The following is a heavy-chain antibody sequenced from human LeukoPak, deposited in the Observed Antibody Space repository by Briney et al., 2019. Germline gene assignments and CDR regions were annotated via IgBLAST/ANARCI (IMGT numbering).Heavy chain of an antibody. J-gene: IGHJ4*02. CDR1: GFTFSSYS. Sequence: GGSLRLSCAASGFTFSSYSMNWVRQAPGKGLEWVSSISSSSSYIYYADSVKGRFTISRDNSKNTLYLQMNSLRAEDTAVYYCAKGHGMGKGVDYWGQGTLVTVSS. V-gene: IGHV3-21*04. CDR3: AKGHGMGKGVDY. D-gene: IGHD7-27*01. CDR2: ISSSSSYI.